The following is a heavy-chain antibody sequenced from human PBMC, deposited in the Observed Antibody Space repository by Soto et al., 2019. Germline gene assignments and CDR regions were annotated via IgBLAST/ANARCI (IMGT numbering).Heavy chain of an antibody. CDR3: AREAKEYYSDY. CDR1: GFTFSTHG. V-gene: IGHV3-33*01. Sequence: QVQLVESVGGVVQPGRSLRLSCAASGFTFSTHGMHWVRQAPGKGLEWVAAIWYDGSNKYYAESVKGRFTISRDNSKNTLYLQMNSLRAEDTAVYYCAREAKEYYSDYWGQGTLVTVSS. CDR2: IWYDGSNK. J-gene: IGHJ4*02. D-gene: IGHD3-10*01.